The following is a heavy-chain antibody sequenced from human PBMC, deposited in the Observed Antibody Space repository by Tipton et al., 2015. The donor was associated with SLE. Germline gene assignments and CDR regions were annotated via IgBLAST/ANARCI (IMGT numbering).Heavy chain of an antibody. J-gene: IGHJ4*02. CDR3: ARGPRIVVAGTPQN. CDR1: GFTFSSYS. V-gene: IGHV3-48*03. CDR2: ISTSGTGM. D-gene: IGHD6-19*01. Sequence: SLRLSCAASGFTFSSYSMNWVRQAPGKGLEWVSYISTSGTGMYYADSVKGRFTISRDNSKNTLYLQMNSLRAEDTAVYYCARGPRIVVAGTPQNWGQGTLVTVSS.